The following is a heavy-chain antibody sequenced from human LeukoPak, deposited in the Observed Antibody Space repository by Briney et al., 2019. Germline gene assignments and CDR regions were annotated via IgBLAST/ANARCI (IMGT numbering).Heavy chain of an antibody. CDR3: AKVTFGGVIADHFDS. J-gene: IGHJ4*02. Sequence: GGSLRLSCAASGFTFSGYAMNLVRQAPGKGLEWVSAIDSSGGGTYYADSVKGRFTISRDNSRNTLSLQMNSLRTDDTAVYYCAKVTFGGVIADHFDSWGQGTLVTVSS. V-gene: IGHV3-23*01. CDR2: IDSSGGGT. D-gene: IGHD3-16*02. CDR1: GFTFSGYA.